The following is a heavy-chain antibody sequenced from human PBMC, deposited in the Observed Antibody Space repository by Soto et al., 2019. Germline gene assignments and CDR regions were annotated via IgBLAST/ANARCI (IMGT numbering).Heavy chain of an antibody. CDR1: GFTFTSSA. Sequence: ASVKVSCKASGFTFTSSAVQWVRQARGQRLEWIGWIVVGSGNTNYAQKFQERVTITRDMSTSTAYMEQSSRRSEDTAVYYGAAAFQAFHYYYDSRARPDAFDIWGQGTMVTVSS. V-gene: IGHV1-58*01. J-gene: IGHJ3*02. CDR2: IVVGSGNT. D-gene: IGHD3-22*01. CDR3: AAAFQAFHYYYDSRARPDAFDI.